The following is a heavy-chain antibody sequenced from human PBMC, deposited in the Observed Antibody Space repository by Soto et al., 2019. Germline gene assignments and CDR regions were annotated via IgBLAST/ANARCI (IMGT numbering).Heavy chain of an antibody. CDR2: INPSGGST. V-gene: IGHV1-46*01. D-gene: IGHD6-13*01. Sequence: ASVKVSCKASGYSFTSYYMHWVRQAPGQGLEWMGIINPSGGSTTYAEKFQGRVTMTGVTSASTVYMEMSSLRSEDTAVYYCARGKEQLDWGQGTLVTVSS. CDR1: GYSFTSYY. CDR3: ARGKEQLD. J-gene: IGHJ4*02.